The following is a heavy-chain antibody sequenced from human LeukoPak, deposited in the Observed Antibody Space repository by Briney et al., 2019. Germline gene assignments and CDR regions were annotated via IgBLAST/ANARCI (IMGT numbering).Heavy chain of an antibody. D-gene: IGHD5-18*01. CDR3: ARTVTYLNYYMDV. J-gene: IGHJ6*03. V-gene: IGHV1-18*01. CDR1: GYTFTSYG. Sequence: ASVKVSCKASGYTFTSYGISWVRQAPGQGLEWMGWISAYNGNTNYAQKLQGRVTMTTATSISTAYMELSGLTPEDTAVYYCARTVTYLNYYMDVWGKGTTVTISS. CDR2: ISAYNGNT.